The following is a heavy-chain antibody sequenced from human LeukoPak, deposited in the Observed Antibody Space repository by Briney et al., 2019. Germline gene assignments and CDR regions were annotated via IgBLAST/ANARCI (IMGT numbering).Heavy chain of an antibody. CDR3: ARDHAVYYDILTGSNWFDP. J-gene: IGHJ5*02. CDR1: GGSFSGYY. D-gene: IGHD3-9*01. V-gene: IGHV4-34*01. CDR2: INHSGST. Sequence: SETLSLTCAVYGGSFSGYYWSWIRQPPGKELEWIGEINHSGSTNYNPSLKSRVTISVDTSKNQFSLKLSSVTAADTAVYYCARDHAVYYDILTGSNWFDPWGQGTLVTVSS.